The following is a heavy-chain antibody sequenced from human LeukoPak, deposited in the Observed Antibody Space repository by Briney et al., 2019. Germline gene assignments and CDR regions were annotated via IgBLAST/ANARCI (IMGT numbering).Heavy chain of an antibody. CDR3: ARDLVDGAFT. J-gene: IGHJ5*02. D-gene: IGHD4-17*01. CDR2: IIPIFGTA. Sequence: SVKVSCKASGGTFSSYAISWVRQAPGQGLEWMGGIIPIFGTANYAQKFQGRVTITADESTSIAYMELSSLRSEDTAVYYCARDLVDGAFTWGQGTLVTVSS. V-gene: IGHV1-69*13. CDR1: GGTFSSYA.